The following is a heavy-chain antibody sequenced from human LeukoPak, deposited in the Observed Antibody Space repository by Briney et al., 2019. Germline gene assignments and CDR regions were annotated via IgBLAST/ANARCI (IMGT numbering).Heavy chain of an antibody. CDR3: ARDRRYSGYEDAFDI. V-gene: IGHV3-53*01. CDR2: IYSGGST. J-gene: IGHJ3*02. D-gene: IGHD5-12*01. Sequence: PGGSLRLSCAASGFTVSSNYMSWVRQAPGKGLGWVSVIYSGGSTYYADSVKGRFTISRDNSKNTLYLQMNSLRAEDTAVYYCARDRRYSGYEDAFDIWGQGTMVTVSS. CDR1: GFTVSSNY.